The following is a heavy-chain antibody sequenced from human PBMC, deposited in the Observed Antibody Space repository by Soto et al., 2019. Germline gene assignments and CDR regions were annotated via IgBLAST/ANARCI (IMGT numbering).Heavy chain of an antibody. V-gene: IGHV2-5*01. CDR3: AHSSGRKGAFDY. Sequence: SGPTLVNPTETLTLTCTFSGFSLTTSGVTVGWIRQPPGKALEWLALIYWNNGQRYSPSLKSRLTITKDTSRNQVVLTMTNMDPVDTATYFCAHSSGRKGAFDYWGQGTLVTVSS. CDR1: GFSLTTSGVT. CDR2: IYWNNGQ. D-gene: IGHD1-1*01. J-gene: IGHJ4*02.